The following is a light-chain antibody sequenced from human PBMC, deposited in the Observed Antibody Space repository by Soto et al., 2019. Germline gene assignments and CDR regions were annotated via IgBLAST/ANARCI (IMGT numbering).Light chain of an antibody. V-gene: IGKV3-15*01. CDR3: QQYNRWPS. CDR2: GAA. CDR1: QSVSSD. Sequence: EIVMTQSPALLSVSPGERATLSCRASQSVSSDLAWYHQKPGQAPRLLIYGAATKATGIPGRFSGSGSGTEFTLTISSLQSEDFAVYYGQQYNRWPSFGGGTQVLIK. J-gene: IGKJ4*01.